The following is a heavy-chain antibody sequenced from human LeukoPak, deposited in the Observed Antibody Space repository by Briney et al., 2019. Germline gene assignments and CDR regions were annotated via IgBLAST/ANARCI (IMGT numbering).Heavy chain of an antibody. CDR3: AASPDYYDSSGYSYYFDY. CDR1: GFTFTSSA. J-gene: IGHJ4*02. Sequence: SVKVSCKASGFTFTSSAVHWVRQARGQRLEWKGWIVVGSGNTNYAQKIQERVTITRDMSTSTAYMELSSLRSDDTAVYYCAASPDYYDSSGYSYYFDYWGQGTLVTVSS. D-gene: IGHD3-22*01. CDR2: IVVGSGNT. V-gene: IGHV1-58*01.